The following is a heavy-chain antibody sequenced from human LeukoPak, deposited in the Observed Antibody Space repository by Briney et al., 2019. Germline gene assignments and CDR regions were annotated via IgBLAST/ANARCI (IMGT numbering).Heavy chain of an antibody. Sequence: GGSLRLSCAASGFTFSSYGMHWVRQAPGKGLEWVAVISYDGSNKYYADSVKGRFTISRDNSKNTLYLQMNSLRAEDTAVYYCAKGGAYCGGDCYLFGMDGWGQGTTVTVSS. V-gene: IGHV3-30*18. D-gene: IGHD2-21*02. CDR3: AKGGAYCGGDCYLFGMDG. CDR2: ISYDGSNK. CDR1: GFTFSSYG. J-gene: IGHJ6*02.